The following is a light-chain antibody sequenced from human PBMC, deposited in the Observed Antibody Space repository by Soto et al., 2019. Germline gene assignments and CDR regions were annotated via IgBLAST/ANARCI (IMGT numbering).Light chain of an antibody. J-gene: IGLJ1*01. CDR1: SSDVGDYNS. Sequence: QSVLTQPASVSGSPGQSITVSCTGTSSDVGDYNSVSWYQQHPGKAPKLMIYQVTNRPSGVSNRFSGSRSGNTASLTISGLQAEDEADYYCSSYTDSSNYVFXTGTKVTVL. CDR2: QVT. CDR3: SSYTDSSNYV. V-gene: IGLV2-14*01.